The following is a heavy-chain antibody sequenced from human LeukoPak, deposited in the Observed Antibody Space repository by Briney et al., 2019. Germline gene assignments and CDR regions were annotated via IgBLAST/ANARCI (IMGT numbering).Heavy chain of an antibody. Sequence: SETLSLTRTVSGGSISTYYWNWIRQPPGKGLEWIGYIYHSGSTNYNPSLQSRVTISVDTSKNQFSLNLNSVTAADTAVYYCARGGAARLHFQNWGQGTLVTVSS. D-gene: IGHD6-6*01. J-gene: IGHJ1*01. CDR2: IYHSGST. CDR1: GGSISTYY. CDR3: ARGGAARLHFQN. V-gene: IGHV4-59*01.